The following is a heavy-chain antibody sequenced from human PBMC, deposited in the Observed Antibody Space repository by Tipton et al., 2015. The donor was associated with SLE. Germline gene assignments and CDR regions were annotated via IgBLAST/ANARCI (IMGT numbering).Heavy chain of an antibody. J-gene: IGHJ4*02. CDR1: GFTFSSYA. CDR3: ARESPNSGGVFDY. CDR2: ISYDGSNK. Sequence: SQRLSCAASGFTFSSYAMHWVRQAPGKGLEWVAVISYDGSNKYYADSVKGRFTISRDNSKNTLYLQMNSLRAEDTAVYYCARESPNSGGVFDYWGQGTLVTVSS. D-gene: IGHD1-26*01. V-gene: IGHV3-30*04.